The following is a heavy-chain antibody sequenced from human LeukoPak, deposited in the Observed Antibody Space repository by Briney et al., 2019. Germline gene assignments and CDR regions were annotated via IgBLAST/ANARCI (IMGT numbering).Heavy chain of an antibody. J-gene: IGHJ6*02. CDR2: ISSSSSYI. CDR1: GFTFSSYS. Sequence: PGGSLRLSCAASGFTFSSYSMNWVRQAPGKGLEWVSSISSSSSYIYYADSVKGRFTISRDNAKNSLYLQMNSLRAEDTAVYYCARSQDSYYYYHGMDVWGQGTTVTVSS. D-gene: IGHD5-18*01. CDR3: ARSQDSYYYYHGMDV. V-gene: IGHV3-21*01.